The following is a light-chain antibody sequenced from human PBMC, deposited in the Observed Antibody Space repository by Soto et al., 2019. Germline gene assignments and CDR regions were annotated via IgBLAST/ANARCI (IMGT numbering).Light chain of an antibody. CDR3: QHYGSSLSIT. CDR2: GAS. V-gene: IGKV3-20*01. J-gene: IGKJ5*01. CDR1: QSVSSNY. Sequence: EIVLTQSPGTLSLSPGERATLSCRARQSVSSNYLAWYQQKPGQAPRLLIYGASSRATGIPDRFSGSGSGKDFTLTISRLEPEDFAVYYCQHYGSSLSITFGQGTRLEIK.